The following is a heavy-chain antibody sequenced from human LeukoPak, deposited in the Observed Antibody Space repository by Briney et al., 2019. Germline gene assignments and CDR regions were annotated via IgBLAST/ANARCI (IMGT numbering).Heavy chain of an antibody. CDR2: INSDGNIT. J-gene: IGHJ4*02. Sequence: HPGVSLRLSCAASGFTFSNYWMHWVRQAPGKGPVWVSRINSDGNITTYADSVKGRFTISRDNAKNALYLQMNSLRAEDTAVYYCARELSGSSSRHFDYWGQGTLVTVSS. D-gene: IGHD6-13*01. V-gene: IGHV3-74*01. CDR1: GFTFSNYW. CDR3: ARELSGSSSRHFDY.